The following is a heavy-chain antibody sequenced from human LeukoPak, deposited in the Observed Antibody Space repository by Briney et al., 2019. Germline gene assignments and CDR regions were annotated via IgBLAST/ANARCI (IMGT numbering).Heavy chain of an antibody. Sequence: GGSLRLSCAASGVTFSSYWMNWASQAPGKGLEWVASINHNGNVNYYVDSVKGRFTISRDNAKNSLYLQMSNLRAEDTAVYFCARGGGLDVWGQGATVTVSS. CDR3: ARGGGLDV. J-gene: IGHJ6*02. D-gene: IGHD3-16*01. CDR1: GVTFSSYW. V-gene: IGHV3-7*03. CDR2: INHNGNVN.